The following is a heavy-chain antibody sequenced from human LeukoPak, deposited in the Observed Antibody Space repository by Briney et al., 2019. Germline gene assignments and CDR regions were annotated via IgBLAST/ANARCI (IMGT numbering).Heavy chain of an antibody. V-gene: IGHV1-2*02. Sequence: ASLKVSCKASGYTFTGYYMHWVRQAPGQGLEWMGWINPNSGCTNYAQKSQGRVTMARDTSISTAYMELSRLRSDDTAVYYCAIRYRGGSYGGYLDYWGQGTLVTVSS. D-gene: IGHD1-26*01. CDR1: GYTFTGYY. CDR2: INPNSGCT. J-gene: IGHJ4*02. CDR3: AIRYRGGSYGGYLDY.